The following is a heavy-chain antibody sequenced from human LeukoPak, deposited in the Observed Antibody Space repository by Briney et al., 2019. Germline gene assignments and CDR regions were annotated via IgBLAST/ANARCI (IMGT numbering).Heavy chain of an antibody. V-gene: IGHV3-11*06. Sequence: PGGSLRLSCAASGFSFSDYYMSWIRQAPGKGLEWVPYISSSRSDTNYADSVKGRFTISRDNAKNSLYLQMKSLRAEDTAVYYCARDGIQDAFDIWGQGTMVTVSS. CDR2: ISSSRSDT. CDR3: ARDGIQDAFDI. D-gene: IGHD1-26*01. CDR1: GFSFSDYY. J-gene: IGHJ3*02.